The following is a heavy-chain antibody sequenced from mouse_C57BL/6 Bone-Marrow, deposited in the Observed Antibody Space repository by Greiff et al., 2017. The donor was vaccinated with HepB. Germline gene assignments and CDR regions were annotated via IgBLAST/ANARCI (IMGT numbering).Heavy chain of an antibody. CDR3: ARATYSKGGYVDY. CDR2: ISYSGST. D-gene: IGHD2-5*01. V-gene: IGHV3-1*01. J-gene: IGHJ2*01. CDR1: GYSITSGYD. Sequence: EVKLVESGPGMVKPSQSLSLTCTVTGYSITSGYDWHWIRHFPGNKLAWMGYISYSGSTNYNPSLKSRISITHDPSKNHFFLKLNSVTTEDTATYYCARATYSKGGYVDYWGQGTTRTVSS.